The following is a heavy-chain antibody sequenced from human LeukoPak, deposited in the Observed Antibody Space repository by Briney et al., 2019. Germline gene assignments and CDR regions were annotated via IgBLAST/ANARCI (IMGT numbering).Heavy chain of an antibody. CDR1: GFTFGSPW. D-gene: IGHD3-16*02. Sequence: GGSLRLSCAASGFTFGSPWMHWVRHAPGKGLVWVSRINSDGSATAYADSVKGRFTISRDNAENTLYLQMNSLRAEDTAVYYCARGTAGYHSSYFDYWGQGTLVTVSS. V-gene: IGHV3-74*01. CDR2: INSDGSAT. J-gene: IGHJ4*02. CDR3: ARGTAGYHSSYFDY.